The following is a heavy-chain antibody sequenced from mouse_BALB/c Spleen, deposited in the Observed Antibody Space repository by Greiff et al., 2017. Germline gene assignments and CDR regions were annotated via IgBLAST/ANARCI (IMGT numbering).Heavy chain of an antibody. V-gene: IGHV5-4*02. J-gene: IGHJ3*01. CDR2: ISDGGSYT. D-gene: IGHD4-1*01. Sequence: DVMLVESGGGLVKPGGSLKLSCAASGFTFSDYSMYWVRQTPEKRLEWVATISDGGSYTYYPDSVKGRFTISRDNAKNNLYLQMSSLKSEDTAMYYCARDHPGEADWGQGTLVTVSA. CDR1: GFTFSDYS. CDR3: ARDHPGEAD.